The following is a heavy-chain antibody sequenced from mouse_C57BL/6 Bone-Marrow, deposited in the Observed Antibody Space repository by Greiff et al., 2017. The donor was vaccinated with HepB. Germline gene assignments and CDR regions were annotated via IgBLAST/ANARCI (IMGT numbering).Heavy chain of an antibody. CDR1: GYTFTSYW. Sequence: QVQLQQPGAELVKPGASVKVSCKASGYTFTSYWMHWVKQRPGQGLEWIGRIHPSDSDTNYNQKFKGKATLTVDKSSSTAYMQRSSLTSEDSAVYYCAIYTRTAQATRGYAMDYWGQGTSVTVSS. CDR2: IHPSDSDT. CDR3: AIYTRTAQATRGYAMDY. J-gene: IGHJ4*01. D-gene: IGHD3-2*02. V-gene: IGHV1-74*01.